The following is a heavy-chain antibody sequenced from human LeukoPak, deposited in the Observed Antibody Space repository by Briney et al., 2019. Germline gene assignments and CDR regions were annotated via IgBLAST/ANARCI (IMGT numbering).Heavy chain of an antibody. CDR2: MNPNSGNT. Sequence: ASVKVSCKASGYTFTSYDINWVRQATGQGLEWMGWMNPNSGNTVYAQKFQGRVSMTGDTSISTAYMELSSLRSEDTAVYYCARSLRGWYKDYWGQGTLVTVSS. V-gene: IGHV1-8*01. CDR3: ARSLRGWYKDY. CDR1: GYTFTSYD. J-gene: IGHJ4*02. D-gene: IGHD6-19*01.